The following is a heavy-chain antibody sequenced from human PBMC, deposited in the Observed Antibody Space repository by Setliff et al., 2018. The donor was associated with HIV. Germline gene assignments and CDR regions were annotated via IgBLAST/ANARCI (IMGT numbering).Heavy chain of an antibody. V-gene: IGHV3-74*01. CDR2: ISRDGDNS. CDR1: GFTFTNYY. D-gene: IGHD3-9*01. J-gene: IGHJ6*02. Sequence: GGSLRLSCAASGFTFTNYYMHWVRQVPGKGLVWVSLISRDGDNSHYADSVKGRFTISRDNAKNTLYLQMNSLRTEDTAVYYCVRDTFDGRSYYGWDVWGQGTTVTVS. CDR3: VRDTFDGRSYYGWDV.